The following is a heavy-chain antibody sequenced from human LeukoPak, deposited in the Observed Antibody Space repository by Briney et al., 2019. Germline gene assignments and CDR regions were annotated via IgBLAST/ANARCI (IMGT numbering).Heavy chain of an antibody. J-gene: IGHJ4*02. V-gene: IGHV3-30*18. Sequence: GGSLRLSCATSGFTFTCCGMHWVRQASGKGLEWVAAISSSDGNRKYYADSVKGRFTISRDNSKNTVYLQMNSLRADDTAVYYCAKWSGNRPLYYFDYWGQGTLVTVSS. CDR1: GFTFTCCG. CDR2: ISSSDGNRK. D-gene: IGHD3-3*01. CDR3: AKWSGNRPLYYFDY.